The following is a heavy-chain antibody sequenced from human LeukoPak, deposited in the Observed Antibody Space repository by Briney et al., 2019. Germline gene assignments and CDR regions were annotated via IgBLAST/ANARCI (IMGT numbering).Heavy chain of an antibody. CDR2: INHSGST. J-gene: IGHJ4*02. CDR1: GGSFSDYY. D-gene: IGHD2-15*01. Sequence: SETLSLTCAAYGGSFSDYYWSWIRQPPGKRLEWIGEINHSGSTNYNPSLKSRVTMSVDTSKSQFSLKLSSVTAAGTAVYFCAGRGYCSGDTCPPGYWGQGTLVTVSS. V-gene: IGHV4-34*01. CDR3: AGRGYCSGDTCPPGY.